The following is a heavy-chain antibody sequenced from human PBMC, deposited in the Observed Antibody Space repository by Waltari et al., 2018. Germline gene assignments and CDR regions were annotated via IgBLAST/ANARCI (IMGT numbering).Heavy chain of an antibody. D-gene: IGHD4-17*01. CDR3: ANGPYGDYEVGRPYYYYGMDV. Sequence: EVQLVESGGGLVQPGGSLRLSCAASGFTFSSYAMSWVRQAPGKGLEWVSAISGSGGSTYYADSVKGRFTISRDNSKNTLYLQMNSLRAEDTAVYYCANGPYGDYEVGRPYYYYGMDVWGQGTTVTVSS. CDR2: ISGSGGST. V-gene: IGHV3-23*04. J-gene: IGHJ6*02. CDR1: GFTFSSYA.